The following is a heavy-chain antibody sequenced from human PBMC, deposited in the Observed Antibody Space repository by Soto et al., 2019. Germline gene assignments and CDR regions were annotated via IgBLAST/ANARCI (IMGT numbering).Heavy chain of an antibody. V-gene: IGHV3-30*18. CDR2: ISYGGGSQ. Sequence: QVQLVDSGGGGVQPGKYLRLSCAASGFIFSNYAMHWVRQAPGKGLEWMAVISYGGGSQYYAESVKGRFSISRDNSKNMVFLEVNNLGPEDTAMYYCAKDPHRRGGQLGLIPYFDYLGQGTPVTVSS. D-gene: IGHD5-18*01. CDR3: AKDPHRRGGQLGLIPYFDY. J-gene: IGHJ4*02. CDR1: GFIFSNYA.